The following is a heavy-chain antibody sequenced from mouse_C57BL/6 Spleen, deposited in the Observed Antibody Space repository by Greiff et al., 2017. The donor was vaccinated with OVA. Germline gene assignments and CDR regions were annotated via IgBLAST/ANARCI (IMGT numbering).Heavy chain of an antibody. Sequence: VQLQQPGAELVRPGTSVKLSCKASGYTFTSYWMHWVKQRPGQGLEWIGVIDPSDSYTNYNQKFKGKATLTVDTSSSTAYMQLSSLTSEDSAVYYCAREGTGSYFDYWGQGTTRTVSS. V-gene: IGHV1-59*01. CDR2: IDPSDSYT. J-gene: IGHJ2*01. CDR1: GYTFTSYW. CDR3: AREGTGSYFDY. D-gene: IGHD3-3*01.